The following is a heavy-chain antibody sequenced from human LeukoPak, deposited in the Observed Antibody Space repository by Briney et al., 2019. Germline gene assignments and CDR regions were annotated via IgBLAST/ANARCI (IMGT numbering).Heavy chain of an antibody. D-gene: IGHD3-22*01. CDR2: IYYSGST. CDR1: GGSISSYY. CDR3: ARHRTIYYDNSGYWV. V-gene: IGHV4-39*01. Sequence: EPSETLSLTCTVSGGSISSYYWGWIRQPPGKGLEWIGSIYYSGSTYYNPSLKSRVTISVDTSKKQFSLKLTSVTAADTAVYYCARHRTIYYDNSGYWVWGQGTLVTVSS. J-gene: IGHJ4*02.